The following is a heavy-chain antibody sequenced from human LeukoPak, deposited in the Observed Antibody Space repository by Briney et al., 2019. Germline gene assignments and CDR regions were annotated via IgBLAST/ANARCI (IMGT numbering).Heavy chain of an antibody. D-gene: IGHD3-22*01. CDR3: AKDQPPAYDSSGYPTLDY. CDR2: LYSGGTT. Sequence: GGSLRLSCAASGFTVSSNYMSWVRQAPGKGLEWVSVLYSGGTTYYADSVKGRFTISRGNSKNTLYLQMNSLRPEDTAVYYCAKDQPPAYDSSGYPTLDYWGQGTLVTVSS. CDR1: GFTVSSNY. V-gene: IGHV3-66*02. J-gene: IGHJ4*02.